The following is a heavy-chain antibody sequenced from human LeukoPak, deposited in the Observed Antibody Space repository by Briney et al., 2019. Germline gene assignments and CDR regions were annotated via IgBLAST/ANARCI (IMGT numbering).Heavy chain of an antibody. V-gene: IGHV6-1*01. CDR2: TYYRSKWYN. CDR3: ARGTYYYDSSGYYHNWFDP. Sequence: SQTLSLTCAISGDSVSSNSAAWNWIRQSPSRGLEWLGRTYYRSKWYNDYAVSVKSRITINPDTSKNQFSLQLNSVTPEDTAVYYCARGTYYYDSSGYYHNWFDPWGQGTLVTVSS. CDR1: GDSVSSNSAA. J-gene: IGHJ5*02. D-gene: IGHD3-22*01.